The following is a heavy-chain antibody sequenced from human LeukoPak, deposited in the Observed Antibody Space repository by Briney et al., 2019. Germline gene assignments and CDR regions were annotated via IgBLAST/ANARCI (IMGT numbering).Heavy chain of an antibody. J-gene: IGHJ4*02. Sequence: ASVKVSCKASGGTFSSYAISWVRQAPGQGLEWMGGIIPIFGTANYAQKFQGRVTITADESTSTAYMELSSLRSEDTAVYYCARGPWDSSGYHPTWLDYWGQGTLVTVSS. CDR2: IIPIFGTA. CDR1: GGTFSSYA. CDR3: ARGPWDSSGYHPTWLDY. V-gene: IGHV1-69*13. D-gene: IGHD3-22*01.